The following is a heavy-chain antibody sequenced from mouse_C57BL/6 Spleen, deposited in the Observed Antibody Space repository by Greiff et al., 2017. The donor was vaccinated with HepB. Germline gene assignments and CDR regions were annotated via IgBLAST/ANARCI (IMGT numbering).Heavy chain of an antibody. CDR3: TRKLAYFDY. J-gene: IGHJ2*01. D-gene: IGHD4-1*01. CDR1: GFTFSSYA. V-gene: IGHV5-9-1*02. Sequence: EVKLMESGEGLVKPGGSLKLSCAASGFTFSSYAMSWVRQTPEKRLEWVAYISSGGDYIYYADTVKGRFTISRDNARNTLYLQMSSLKSEDTAMYYCTRKLAYFDYWGQGTTLTVSS. CDR2: ISSGGDYI.